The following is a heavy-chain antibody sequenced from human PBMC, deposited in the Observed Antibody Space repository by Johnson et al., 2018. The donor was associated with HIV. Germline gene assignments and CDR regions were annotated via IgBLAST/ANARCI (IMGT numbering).Heavy chain of an antibody. CDR1: GFTFDDYA. D-gene: IGHD6-6*01. J-gene: IGHJ3*02. CDR3: ATEYSSSSAFHAFDI. Sequence: QLVESGGGLVQPGRSLRLSCAASGFTFDDYAMHWVRQAPGKGLEWVSGISWNSGSIGYADSVKGLFTISRDNAKNSLYLQMNSLRAEDTALYYCATEYSSSSAFHAFDIWGQGTMVTVSS. CDR2: ISWNSGSI. V-gene: IGHV3-9*01.